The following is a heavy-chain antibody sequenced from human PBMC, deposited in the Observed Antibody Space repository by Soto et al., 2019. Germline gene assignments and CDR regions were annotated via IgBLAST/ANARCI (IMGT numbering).Heavy chain of an antibody. CDR2: IWYDGSNK. J-gene: IGHJ4*02. CDR1: GFTFSSYG. CDR3: ARDGGKKWELPFDY. D-gene: IGHD1-26*01. Sequence: QVQLVESGGGVVQPGRSLRLSCAASGFTFSSYGMHWVRQAPGKGLEWVAVIWYDGSNKYYADSVKGRFTISRDNSKNTLYLQMNSLRAEDRAVYYCARDGGKKWELPFDYWGQGTLVTVSS. V-gene: IGHV3-33*01.